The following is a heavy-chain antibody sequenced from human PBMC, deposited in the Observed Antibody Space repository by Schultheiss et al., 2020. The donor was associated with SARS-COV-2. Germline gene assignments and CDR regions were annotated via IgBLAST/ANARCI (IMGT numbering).Heavy chain of an antibody. J-gene: IGHJ6*03. CDR3: AREVEDIVVVVAAAHYYYYMDV. CDR1: GGTFSSYA. D-gene: IGHD2-15*01. Sequence: SVKVSCKASGGTFSSYAISWVRQAPGQGLEWMGGIIPIFGAADYAQKFQGRVTMTTDTSTSTAYMELRSLRSDDTAVYYCAREVEDIVVVVAAAHYYYYMDVWGKGTTVTVSS. V-gene: IGHV1-69*05. CDR2: IIPIFGAA.